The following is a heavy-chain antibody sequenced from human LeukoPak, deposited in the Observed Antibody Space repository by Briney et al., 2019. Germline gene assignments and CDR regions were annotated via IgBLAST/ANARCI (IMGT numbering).Heavy chain of an antibody. CDR1: GYTFTGYY. CDR3: ARAGRPTYLTYCSGGSCYSDNWFDP. Sequence: GASVKVSCKACGYTFTGYYMHWVRQAPAQGLEWMGWINPNSGGTNYEQKFQGRVTMTRDTSISTAYMELSRLRSDDTAVYYCARAGRPTYLTYCSGGSCYSDNWFDPWGQGTLVTVSS. J-gene: IGHJ5*02. V-gene: IGHV1-2*02. CDR2: INPNSGGT. D-gene: IGHD2-15*01.